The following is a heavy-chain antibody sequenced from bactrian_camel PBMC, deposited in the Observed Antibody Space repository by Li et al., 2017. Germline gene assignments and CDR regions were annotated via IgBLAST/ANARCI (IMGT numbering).Heavy chain of an antibody. CDR1: VERWRTYC. V-gene: IGHV3S1*01. J-gene: IGHJ4*01. Sequence: HVQLVESGGGSVQAGGSLRLSCVFSVERWRTYCMGWFRQAPGKEREAVAAIYSGGENLYYADSVKGRFTLSRDNAQKTVYLEMTNLKAEDTAMYFCQPVGSLHGGGAWCLSNYRGQGTQVTVS. CDR2: IYSGGENL. D-gene: IGHD2*01. CDR3: QPVGSLHGGGAWCLSNY.